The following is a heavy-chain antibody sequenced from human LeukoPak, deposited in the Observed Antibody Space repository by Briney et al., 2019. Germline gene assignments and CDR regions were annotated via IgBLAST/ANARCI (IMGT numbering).Heavy chain of an antibody. J-gene: IGHJ5*02. Sequence: SETLSLTCSVSGGSVSSYYWSWVRQTPGKGLEWIGYISHTETTDYGPSLRSRVTMSLDTSKNQFFLKLRSVTAADTGVYFCARGYCSHEICQVFPSWGQGILVTVSS. CDR3: ARGYCSHEICQVFPS. CDR1: GGSVSSYY. CDR2: ISHTETT. V-gene: IGHV4-59*02. D-gene: IGHD2-15*01.